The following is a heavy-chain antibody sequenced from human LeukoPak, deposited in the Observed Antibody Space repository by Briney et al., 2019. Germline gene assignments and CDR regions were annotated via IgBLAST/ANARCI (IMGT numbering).Heavy chain of an antibody. CDR3: ARGGTGYYYYYCTDV. D-gene: IGHD1-26*01. CDR1: GDSVSSNSTA. CDR2: TYYRSKWYN. V-gene: IGHV6-1*01. J-gene: IGHJ6*04. Sequence: SQSLSLTCAISGDSVSSNSTAWSWLRQSPSRGLEWLGRTYYRSKWYNDYAVSVKSRISINPDTSKNQFSLQLNSVTPEDTAVYYCARGGTGYYYYYCTDVWGKGTSVTASS.